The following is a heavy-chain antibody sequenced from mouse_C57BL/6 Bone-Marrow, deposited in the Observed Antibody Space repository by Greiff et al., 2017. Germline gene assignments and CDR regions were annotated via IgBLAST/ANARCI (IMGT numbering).Heavy chain of an antibody. CDR1: GYTFTEYT. Sequence: VQLQQSGAELVKPGASVKLSCKASGYTFTEYTIHWVKQRSGQGLEWIGWFYPGSGSIKYHETIKDKATLTADKSTSTVYMALSSLTSEDTAVYFCARHEDGDGGGAGFAYWGQGTLVTVSA. CDR3: ARHEDGDGGGAGFAY. J-gene: IGHJ3*01. CDR2: FYPGSGSI. V-gene: IGHV1-62-2*01. D-gene: IGHD2-3*01.